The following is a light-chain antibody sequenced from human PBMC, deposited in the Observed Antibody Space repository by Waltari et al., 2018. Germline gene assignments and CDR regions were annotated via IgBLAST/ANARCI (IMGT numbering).Light chain of an antibody. J-gene: IGLJ2*01. CDR3: CSYAGSNTFNVV. CDR1: SSDVGSHNL. CDR2: EGS. V-gene: IGLV2-23*03. Sequence: QSALTQPASVSGSPGQSITISCTGTSSDVGSHNLVSWYQHHPGKAPKFVIYEGSKRPSGVSNRFSGSNAGNTASLTISGLQAEDEGDYYCCSYAGSNTFNVVFGGGTKLTVL.